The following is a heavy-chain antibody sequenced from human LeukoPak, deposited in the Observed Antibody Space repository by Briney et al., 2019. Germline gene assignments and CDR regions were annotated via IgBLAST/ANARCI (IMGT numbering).Heavy chain of an antibody. Sequence: SETLSLTCTVSGGSISSSSYYWGWIRQPPGKGLEWIGSIYYSGSTYYNPSLKSRVTISVDTSKNQFSLKLSSVTAADTAVYYCARLAAGPYYYYYMDVWGKGTTVTISS. J-gene: IGHJ6*03. D-gene: IGHD6-13*01. CDR3: ARLAAGPYYYYYMDV. CDR1: GGSISSSSYY. V-gene: IGHV4-39*01. CDR2: IYYSGST.